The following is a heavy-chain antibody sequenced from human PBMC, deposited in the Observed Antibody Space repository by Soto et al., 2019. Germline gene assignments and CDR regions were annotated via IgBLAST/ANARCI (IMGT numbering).Heavy chain of an antibody. J-gene: IGHJ4*02. Sequence: DVQLVESGGGLVQPGGPLRLSCAASGFTFGYYNMQGVRQAPGKGLEWVSFVRSSGDDTYYADSVKGRFTISRENAKDSLYLQMNSLREEDTAVYYCARDGESSSSSDFDFWGPGARVTVSS. CDR1: GFTFGYYN. CDR2: VRSSGDDT. V-gene: IGHV3-48*02. D-gene: IGHD2-2*01. CDR3: ARDGESSSSSDFDF.